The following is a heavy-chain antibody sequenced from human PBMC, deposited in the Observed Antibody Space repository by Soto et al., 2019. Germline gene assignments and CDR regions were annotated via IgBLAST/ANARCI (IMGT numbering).Heavy chain of an antibody. D-gene: IGHD3-22*01. CDR2: ISSSGSTI. V-gene: IGHV3-48*03. J-gene: IGHJ6*02. Sequence: PGGSLRLSCAASGFTFSSYEMNWVRQAPGKGLEWVSYISSSGSTIYYADSVKGRFTISRDNAKNSLYLQMNSLRAEDTAVYYCARVASSAYTRRSLYYYYGMDVWGQGTTVTVSS. CDR1: GFTFSSYE. CDR3: ARVASSAYTRRSLYYYYGMDV.